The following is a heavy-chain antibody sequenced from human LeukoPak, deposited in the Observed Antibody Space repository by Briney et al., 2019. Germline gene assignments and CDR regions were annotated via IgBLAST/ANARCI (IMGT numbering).Heavy chain of an antibody. Sequence: GGSLRLSCAASGFTFSSYEMNWVRQAPGKGLEWVAVIWYDGSNKYYADSVKGRFTISRDNSKNTLYLQMDSLRAEDTAAYYCARDREARFFDYWGQGTRVTVSS. CDR3: ARDREARFFDY. V-gene: IGHV3-33*08. CDR2: IWYDGSNK. CDR1: GFTFSSYE. J-gene: IGHJ4*02. D-gene: IGHD1-26*01.